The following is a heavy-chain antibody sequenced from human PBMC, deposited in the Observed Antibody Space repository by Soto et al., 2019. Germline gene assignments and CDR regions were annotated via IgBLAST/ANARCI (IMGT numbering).Heavy chain of an antibody. Sequence: QVQLVQSGAEVKKPGASVKVSCKASGYTFTSYYMHWVRQAPGQGLEWMGIINPSGGSTSYAQKFQGRVTMTRDTSTSTVYMELSSLRSEDTAVYYCARGKRTGYSSGWYGYNWFDPWGQGTLVTVSS. CDR2: INPSGGST. J-gene: IGHJ5*02. CDR1: GYTFTSYY. CDR3: ARGKRTGYSSGWYGYNWFDP. V-gene: IGHV1-46*01. D-gene: IGHD6-19*01.